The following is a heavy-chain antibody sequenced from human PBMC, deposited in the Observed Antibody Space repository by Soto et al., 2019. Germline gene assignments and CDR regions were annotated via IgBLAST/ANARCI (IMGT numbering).Heavy chain of an antibody. CDR3: AKDQLRFLEWLPVVYYYGMDV. CDR1: GFNFRSYA. J-gene: IGHJ6*02. D-gene: IGHD3-3*01. CDR2: ISGSGGST. Sequence: PGGSMRLSCAASGFNFRSYAMSWVRKAPGKGLEWVSAISGSGGSTYYADSVKGRFTISRDNSKNTLYLQMNSLRAEDTAVYYCAKDQLRFLEWLPVVYYYGMDVWGQGTTVTVSS. V-gene: IGHV3-23*01.